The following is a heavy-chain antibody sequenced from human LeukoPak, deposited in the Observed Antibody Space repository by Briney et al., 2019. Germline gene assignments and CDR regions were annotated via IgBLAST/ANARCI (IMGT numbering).Heavy chain of an antibody. CDR1: GCTFTSYG. J-gene: IGHJ6*02. V-gene: IGHV1-18*01. CDR3: ARDRSSSWYGAYYYYRMDV. CDR2: ISAYNRKT. Sequence: ASVKVSCKASGCTFTSYGISWVRQAPGQGLEWMGWISAYNRKTNYAQKLQGRVTLTPDTSTSTAYMELRSLRSDDTAVYYCARDRSSSWYGAYYYYRMDVWGQGTTVTVSS. D-gene: IGHD6-13*01.